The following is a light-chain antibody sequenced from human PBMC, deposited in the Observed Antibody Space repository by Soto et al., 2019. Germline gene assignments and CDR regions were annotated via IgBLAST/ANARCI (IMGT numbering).Light chain of an antibody. CDR2: GAS. V-gene: IGKV1-5*01. J-gene: IGKJ2*01. CDR3: DQYNSQSPDT. Sequence: DINMTQSPSTLSASVGDRVTITCRASQSIDVWLAWYQQKLGKAPRLLIYGASSLQSGVPSRFSGRGSGTEFTLSISSLQPEDFATYCCDQYNSQSPDTFGQGTKLEIK. CDR1: QSIDVW.